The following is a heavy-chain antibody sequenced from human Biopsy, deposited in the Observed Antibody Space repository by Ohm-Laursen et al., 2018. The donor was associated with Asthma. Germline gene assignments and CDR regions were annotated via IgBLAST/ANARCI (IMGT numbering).Heavy chain of an antibody. CDR2: IKPDGTER. Sequence: RLSCSASGFTFSTYWMSWVRQAPGKDLEWVANIKPDGTERYYVDSVKGRFTISRDNANNSLYLQMKFLGAEDTAVYYCTRTVAATPYDYWGQGTLVTVSS. CDR1: GFTFSTYW. V-gene: IGHV3-7*01. J-gene: IGHJ4*02. D-gene: IGHD4-17*01. CDR3: TRTVAATPYDY.